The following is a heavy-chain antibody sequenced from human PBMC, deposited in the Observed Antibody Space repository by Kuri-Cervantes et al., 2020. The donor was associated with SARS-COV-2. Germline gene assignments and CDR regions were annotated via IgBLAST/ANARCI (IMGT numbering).Heavy chain of an antibody. V-gene: IGHV3-23*01. CDR3: AIGDNLTGNHGFFDY. D-gene: IGHD3-9*01. CDR1: GFTFSSYA. Sequence: GGSLRLSCAASGFTFSSYAMSWVRQAPGKGLEWVSAISGSGGSTYYADSVKGRFTISRGNSKSTLYLQMNSLRAEDTAVYYCAIGDNLTGNHGFFDYWGQGTLVTVSS. J-gene: IGHJ4*02. CDR2: ISGSGGST.